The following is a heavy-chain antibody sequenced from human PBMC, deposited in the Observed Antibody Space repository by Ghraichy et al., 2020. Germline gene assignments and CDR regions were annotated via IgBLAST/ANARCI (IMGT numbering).Heavy chain of an antibody. J-gene: IGHJ4*02. D-gene: IGHD3-10*01. Sequence: GGSLRLSCAASGFTFSSYGMSWVRQAPGKGLEWVSGISGNGDNTYYAGSVKGRFTISRDNSKNTLYLQMNSLRAEDTALYYCAKRSYADSGPFDQWGQGTMVTASS. CDR1: GFTFSSYG. CDR3: AKRSYADSGPFDQ. V-gene: IGHV3-23*01. CDR2: ISGNGDNT.